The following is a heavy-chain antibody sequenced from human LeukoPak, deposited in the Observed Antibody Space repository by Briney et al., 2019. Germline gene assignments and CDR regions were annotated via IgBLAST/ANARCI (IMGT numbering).Heavy chain of an antibody. CDR3: ARWANWNHDH. CDR2: IYHDGST. V-gene: IGHV4-59*01. CDR1: GGSISPYY. D-gene: IGHD1-1*01. J-gene: IGHJ5*02. Sequence: SETLSLTCTASGGSISPYYWSWIRQPPGKGLEWIGYIYHDGSTNYNPSLKSRVTISVDTAKNQFSLKLTPVTAADTAVYYCARWANWNHDHWGQGTLVTVSS.